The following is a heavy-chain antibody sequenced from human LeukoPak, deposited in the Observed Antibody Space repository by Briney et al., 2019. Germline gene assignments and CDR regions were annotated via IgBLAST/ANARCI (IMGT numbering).Heavy chain of an antibody. D-gene: IGHD6-19*01. CDR1: GFDFGGACG. CDR3: VREAGCGWPLDY. Sequence: GDSLRLSCATSGFDFGGACGMGWVRQAPAKGLEWVSTISGGGETTHYADSVKGRLTISRDNARNTLYLQIDRLRPEDTAIYYCVREAGCGWPLDYWGRGTLVTVSS. CDR2: ISGGGETT. V-gene: IGHV3-23*01. J-gene: IGHJ4*02.